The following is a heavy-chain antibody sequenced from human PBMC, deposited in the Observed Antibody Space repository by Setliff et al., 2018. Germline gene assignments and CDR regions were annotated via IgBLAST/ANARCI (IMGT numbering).Heavy chain of an antibody. D-gene: IGHD5-18*01. Sequence: SVKVSCKASGGTFSSYGISWVRQAPGQGLEWLGGTIPNFGTTNYAQEFQGRVTIITDESTSTAYMELSSLRFEDTAVYYCAREGVDTRSSTDYRYYKDVWGKGTTVTVSS. V-gene: IGHV1-69*05. CDR3: AREGVDTRSSTDYRYYKDV. CDR2: TIPNFGTT. CDR1: GGTFSSYG. J-gene: IGHJ6*03.